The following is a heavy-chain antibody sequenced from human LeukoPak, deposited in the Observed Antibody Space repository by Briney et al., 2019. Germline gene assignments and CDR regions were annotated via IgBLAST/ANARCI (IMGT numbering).Heavy chain of an antibody. Sequence: GGSLRLSCAASGFTFISSTMNWVRQAPGKGLEWVSYISSSSSNICYANSGKGRFTISRHNAKNSLYLQMNSLRAGDTAVYYCAGSGNIAARYYYYMDVWGKGTTVTVSS. CDR1: GFTFISST. D-gene: IGHD6-6*01. J-gene: IGHJ6*03. V-gene: IGHV3-48*01. CDR3: AGSGNIAARYYYYMDV. CDR2: ISSSSSNI.